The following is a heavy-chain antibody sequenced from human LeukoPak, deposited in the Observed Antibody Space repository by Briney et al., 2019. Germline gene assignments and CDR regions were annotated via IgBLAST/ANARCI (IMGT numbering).Heavy chain of an antibody. CDR2: ISSSSSYI. CDR3: ARDLYYYDSSGHYY. Sequence: GGSLRLSCAASGFTFSSYSMKWVRQAPGKGLEWASSISSSSSYIYYADSVKGRFTISRDNAENSLYLQMNSLRAEDTAVYYCARDLYYYDSSGHYYWGQGALVTVSS. V-gene: IGHV3-21*01. D-gene: IGHD3-22*01. J-gene: IGHJ4*02. CDR1: GFTFSSYS.